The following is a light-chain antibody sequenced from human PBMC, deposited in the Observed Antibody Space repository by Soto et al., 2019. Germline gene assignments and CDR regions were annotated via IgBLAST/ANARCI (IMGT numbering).Light chain of an antibody. CDR1: SSDVGGYNY. J-gene: IGLJ1*01. CDR2: EVN. CDR3: SSYAGSSNV. Sequence: QSALTQPPSASGSPGQSVAISCTGTSSDVGGYNYVSWYQQHPGKAPKLMIYEVNKRPSGVPARFSGSESGNTASLTVSGLQAEDEADYYCSSYAGSSNVFGTGTKLTVL. V-gene: IGLV2-8*01.